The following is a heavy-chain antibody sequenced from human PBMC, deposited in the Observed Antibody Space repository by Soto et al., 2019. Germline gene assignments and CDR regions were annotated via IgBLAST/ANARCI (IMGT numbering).Heavy chain of an antibody. CDR3: TRDANYRDEIAYYDVIDI. J-gene: IGHJ3*02. CDR2: IRKDGSQE. CDR1: GFSFGSVW. D-gene: IGHD3-16*01. Sequence: DVHLTESGGGLVQPGGSLRLSCGASGFSFGSVWMAWVRQAPGKGLEWVANIRKDGSQEHYADSVRGRFSVSRDNSKDSLYLQMNSLRLEYSSVYYCTRDANYRDEIAYYDVIDIWCQGTIVTVPS. V-gene: IGHV3-7*05.